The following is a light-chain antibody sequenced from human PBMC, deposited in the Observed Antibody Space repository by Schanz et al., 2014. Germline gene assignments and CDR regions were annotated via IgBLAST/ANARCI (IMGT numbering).Light chain of an antibody. CDR1: QSVSSTF. CDR3: HQYGSSLIT. CDR2: DAS. Sequence: EIVLTQSPGTLSLSPGERAALSCRASQSVSSTFLAWYQQKPGQAPRLLIYDASNRATGIPARFSGSGSGTDFTLTISRLEPEDSAVYYCHQYGSSLITFGQGTRLEIK. J-gene: IGKJ5*01. V-gene: IGKV3-20*01.